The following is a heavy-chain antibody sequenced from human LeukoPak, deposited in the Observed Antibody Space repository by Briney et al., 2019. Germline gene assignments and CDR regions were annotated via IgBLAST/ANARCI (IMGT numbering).Heavy chain of an antibody. D-gene: IGHD5-12*01. CDR1: GFTFSSYW. J-gene: IGHJ4*02. CDR3: AGDREPLGMVATVSDY. CDR2: IKQDGSEK. V-gene: IGHV3-7*01. Sequence: GGSLRLSCAASGFTFSSYWMSWVRQAPGKGLEWVANIKQDGSEKYYVDSVKGRFTISRDNARNSLYLQMNSLRAEDTAVYYCAGDREPLGMVATVSDYWGQGTLVTVSS.